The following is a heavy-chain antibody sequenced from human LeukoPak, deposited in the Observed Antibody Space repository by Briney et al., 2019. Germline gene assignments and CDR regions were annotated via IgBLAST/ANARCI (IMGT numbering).Heavy chain of an antibody. CDR1: GGTYSSYP. Sequence: GASVKVSCKASGGTYSSYPISWVRQAPGQGLEWMGGITPIFGTANYAKKFQGRVTITADESTSTAYMELSSLRSEDTAVYYCARESYYDSSDFSGVDAFDIWGQGTMVIVSS. CDR2: ITPIFGTA. J-gene: IGHJ3*02. V-gene: IGHV1-69*13. D-gene: IGHD3-22*01. CDR3: ARESYYDSSDFSGVDAFDI.